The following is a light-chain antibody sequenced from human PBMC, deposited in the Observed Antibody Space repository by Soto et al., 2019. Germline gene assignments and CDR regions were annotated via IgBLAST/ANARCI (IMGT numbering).Light chain of an antibody. Sequence: QSVLTQPPSASGSFGQSVTISCTGTSSDVGGYNYVSWYQQHPGKAPKLMIYEVSERPSGVPDRFSGSKSGNTASLTVSGLQADDEAAYYCSSYSGTNYHYVFGTGTKVTV. J-gene: IGLJ1*01. CDR2: EVS. CDR3: SSYSGTNYHYV. V-gene: IGLV2-8*01. CDR1: SSDVGGYNY.